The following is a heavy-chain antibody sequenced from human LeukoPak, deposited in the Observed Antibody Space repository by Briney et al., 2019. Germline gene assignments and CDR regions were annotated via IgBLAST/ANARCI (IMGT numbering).Heavy chain of an antibody. D-gene: IGHD2-15*01. CDR1: GFTFSTYA. CDR2: IWYDGSNK. V-gene: IGHV3-33*01. J-gene: IGHJ3*02. Sequence: PGGSLRLSCAASGFTFSTYAMYWVRQAPGKGLEWVTVIWYDGSNKYYADSVKGRFTISRDNSKNTLYLQMNSLRADDTAVYYCARGAYFSGGRCPGAFDIWGQGTMVTVSS. CDR3: ARGAYFSGGRCPGAFDI.